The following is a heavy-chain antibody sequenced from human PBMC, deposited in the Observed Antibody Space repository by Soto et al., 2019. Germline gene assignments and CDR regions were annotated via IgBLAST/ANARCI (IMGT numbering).Heavy chain of an antibody. CDR1: GNTVPNYA. J-gene: IGHJ5*02. D-gene: IGHD5-18*01. Sequence: GASVKVSCKASGNTVPNYAIHWVRQAPGQRLEWMGWINGGNGNTYYSEHFQGRVTITRDTSASTAYMELSSLRSEDTAVYYCARGGGRGYFSNWFDPWGQGTLVTVSS. V-gene: IGHV1-3*01. CDR3: ARGGGRGYFSNWFDP. CDR2: INGGNGNT.